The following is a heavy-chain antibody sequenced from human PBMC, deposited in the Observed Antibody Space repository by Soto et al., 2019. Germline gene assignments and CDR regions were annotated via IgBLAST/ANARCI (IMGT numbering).Heavy chain of an antibody. CDR2: ISYDGSNK. J-gene: IGHJ5*02. Sequence: WVRQAPGKGLEWVSVISYDGSNKYYADSVKGRFTISRDNSKNTLYLQMNSLRAEDTDVYYCAKVPIQYSSSADDGIDPWRQGSLVIV. V-gene: IGHV3-30*18. D-gene: IGHD6-13*01. CDR3: AKVPIQYSSSADDGIDP.